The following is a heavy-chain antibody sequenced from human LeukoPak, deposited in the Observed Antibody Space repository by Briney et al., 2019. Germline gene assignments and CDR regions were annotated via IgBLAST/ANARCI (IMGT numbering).Heavy chain of an antibody. D-gene: IGHD4-23*01. J-gene: IGHJ4*02. Sequence: GGSLRLSCTASGFTFSNFWLGWVRQAPGKGLEWVANIKQDETEKFYLGSVKGRFTISRDNAKNSLYLQMNSLRVEDTALYYCVRAIGKSEGYWSQGTLVTVSS. CDR3: VRAIGKSEGY. CDR2: IKQDETEK. V-gene: IGHV3-7*03. CDR1: GFTFSNFW.